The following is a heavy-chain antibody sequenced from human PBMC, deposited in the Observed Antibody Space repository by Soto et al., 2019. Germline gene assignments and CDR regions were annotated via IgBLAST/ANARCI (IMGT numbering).Heavy chain of an antibody. D-gene: IGHD5-12*01. V-gene: IGHV3-49*03. CDR1: GFTFGDYA. CDR3: TRAPLEYSGYGGYYYSMDV. J-gene: IGHJ6*03. Sequence: GGSLRLSCTASGFTFGDYAMSWFRQAPGKGLEWVAFIRSKAYGGTTEYAASVKGRFTFSRGDSNSIAYLQMNSLKTEDTAVFYCTRAPLEYSGYGGYYYSMDVWGKGTTVTVSS. CDR2: IRSKAYGGTT.